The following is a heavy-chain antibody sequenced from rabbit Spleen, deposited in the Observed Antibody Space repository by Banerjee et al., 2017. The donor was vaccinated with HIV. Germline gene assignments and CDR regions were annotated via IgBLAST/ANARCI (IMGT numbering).Heavy chain of an antibody. Sequence: QSLEESGGDLVKPEGSLTLTCTASGFSFSSSHYICWVRQAPGKGLEWIGCIYAGSSGSTYYASWAKGRFTISKTSSTTVTLQVTSLTAADTATYFCARDLTDAIGWNFNLWGQGTLVTVS. J-gene: IGHJ4*01. CDR1: GFSFSSSHY. CDR2: IYAGSSGST. V-gene: IGHV1S40*01. D-gene: IGHD1-1*01. CDR3: ARDLTDAIGWNFNL.